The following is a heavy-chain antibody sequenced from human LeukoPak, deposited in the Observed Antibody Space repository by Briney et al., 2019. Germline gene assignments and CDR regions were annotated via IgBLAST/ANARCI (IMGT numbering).Heavy chain of an antibody. Sequence: GGSLRLSCAASGFTFSSYGMHWVRQAPGKGLEWVAFIRYDGSNKYYADSVKGRFTISRDNSKNTLYLQMNSLRAEDTAVYYCASGGAYSSGYYWWGDDAFDIWGQGTMVTVSS. J-gene: IGHJ3*02. V-gene: IGHV3-30*02. D-gene: IGHD3-22*01. CDR3: ASGGAYSSGYYWWGDDAFDI. CDR1: GFTFSSYG. CDR2: IRYDGSNK.